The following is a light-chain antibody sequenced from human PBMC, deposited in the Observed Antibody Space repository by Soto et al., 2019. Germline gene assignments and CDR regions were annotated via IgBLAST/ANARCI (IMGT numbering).Light chain of an antibody. CDR1: SSKIGGNS. V-gene: IGLV1-51*01. J-gene: IGLJ1*01. Sequence: QSVLTQPPSVSAAPGQKVTISCSGSSSKIGGNSVSWYQQLPGTAPKLLTYDDNKRPSGIPDRFSGSKSGTSAIMGITGFQPGDEADYYCASWDSSLTAYVFGTATKATV. CDR2: DDN. CDR3: ASWDSSLTAYV.